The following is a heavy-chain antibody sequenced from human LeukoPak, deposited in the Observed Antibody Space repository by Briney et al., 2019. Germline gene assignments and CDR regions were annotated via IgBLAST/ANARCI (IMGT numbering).Heavy chain of an antibody. J-gene: IGHJ4*02. CDR2: ISSSGSTI. Sequence: GGSLRLSCAASGFTFSDYYMSWIRQAPGEGLEWVSYISSSGSTIYYADSVKGRFTISRDNAKNSLYLQMNSLRADDTAVYFCARDSTWQLDYWGQGTLVTVSS. CDR1: GFTFSDYY. D-gene: IGHD5-12*01. V-gene: IGHV3-11*01. CDR3: ARDSTWQLDY.